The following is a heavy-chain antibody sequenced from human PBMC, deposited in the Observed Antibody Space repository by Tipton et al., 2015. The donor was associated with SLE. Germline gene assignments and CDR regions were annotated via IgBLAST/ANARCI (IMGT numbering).Heavy chain of an antibody. CDR3: ARVRGGITGYYFDF. V-gene: IGHV3-23*03. J-gene: IGHJ4*02. Sequence: GSLRLSCAASGFTFTKYAMTWVRQAPGKGLEWVSVIYSGGISTYYADSVKGRFTISRDTSKNTLYLQMNSLRPEDTAVYYCARVRGGITGYYFDFWGQGTLVTVSS. CDR2: IYSGGIST. D-gene: IGHD1-14*01. CDR1: GFTFTKYA.